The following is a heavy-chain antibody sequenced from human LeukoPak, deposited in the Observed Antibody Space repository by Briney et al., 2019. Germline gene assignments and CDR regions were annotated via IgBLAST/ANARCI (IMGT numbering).Heavy chain of an antibody. J-gene: IGHJ4*02. CDR2: IYSGGST. V-gene: IGHV3-66*01. D-gene: IGHD1-26*01. CDR1: GFTVSSNY. CDR3: ALWGWDLLKYFDY. Sequence: GGSLRLSCAASGFTVSSNYMSWVRQAPGKGLEWVSVIYSGGSTYYADSVKGRFTISRDNSKNTLYLQMNSLRAEDTAVYYCALWGWDLLKYFDYWGQGTLVTVSS.